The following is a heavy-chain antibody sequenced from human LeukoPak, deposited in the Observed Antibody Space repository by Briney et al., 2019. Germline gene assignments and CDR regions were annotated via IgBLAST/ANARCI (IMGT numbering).Heavy chain of an antibody. CDR2: INHSGST. CDR3: AREPSHTRSGYFQH. D-gene: IGHD1-26*01. V-gene: IGHV4-34*01. Sequence: SETLSLTCAVYGGSFSGYYWSWIRQPPGKGLEWIGEINHSGSTNYNPSLKSRVTLSVDTSKNQFSLKLSSVTAADTAVYYCAREPSHTRSGYFQHWGQGTLVTVSS. CDR1: GGSFSGYY. J-gene: IGHJ1*01.